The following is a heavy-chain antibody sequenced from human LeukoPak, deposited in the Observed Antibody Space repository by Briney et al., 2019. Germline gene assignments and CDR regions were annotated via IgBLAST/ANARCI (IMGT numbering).Heavy chain of an antibody. CDR1: GFTFSSNS. CDR2: VHSNGDT. V-gene: IGHV4-59*01. CDR3: ARWRIAALAFDY. D-gene: IGHD6-6*01. Sequence: GSLRLSCAASGFTFSSNSMNWVRQAPGKGLEWIGYVHSNGDTDYNPSLRSRLTILLDTSKKDFSLKVSSVTAADTAVYYCARWRIAALAFDYWGQGTLVTVSS. J-gene: IGHJ4*02.